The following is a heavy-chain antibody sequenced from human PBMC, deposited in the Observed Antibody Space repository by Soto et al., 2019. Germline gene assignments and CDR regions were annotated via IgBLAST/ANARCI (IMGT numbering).Heavy chain of an antibody. CDR2: LYWDDDK. CDR1: GFSLSTTRVG. D-gene: IGHD1-1*01. V-gene: IGHV2-5*02. CDR3: AHSQTTGMRYYFDY. J-gene: IGHJ4*02. Sequence: QITLKESGPTLVKPTQTLTLTCTFSGFSLSTTRVGVGWIRQPPGEALEWLALLYWDDDKPYSPSLKRRLTITKDTSKYQVVLTLTNMDPVDTATYYCAHSQTTGMRYYFDYWCQGTLVTVSS.